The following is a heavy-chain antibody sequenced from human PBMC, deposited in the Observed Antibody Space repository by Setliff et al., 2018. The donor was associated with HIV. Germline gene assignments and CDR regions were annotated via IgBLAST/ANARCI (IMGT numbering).Heavy chain of an antibody. CDR3: ARVAHSSSYHYYGMDV. V-gene: IGHV1-69*05. Sequence: SVKVSCKASGGTFSSYGISWVRQAPGQGLEWMGAIIPMFGTGFYAQKFQGRVTITTDESRTTSYMELSSLRIEDTAVYFCARVAHSSSYHYYGMDVWGQGTTVTVSS. J-gene: IGHJ6*02. CDR2: IIPMFGTG. CDR1: GGTFSSYG. D-gene: IGHD6-19*01.